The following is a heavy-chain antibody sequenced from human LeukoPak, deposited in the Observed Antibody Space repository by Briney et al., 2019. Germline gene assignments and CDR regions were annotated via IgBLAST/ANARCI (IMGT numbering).Heavy chain of an antibody. J-gene: IGHJ4*02. D-gene: IGHD3-10*01. CDR1: GYSFTSYW. V-gene: IGHV5-10-1*01. CDR2: IDPSDSDT. Sequence: GESLKISCKGSGYSFTSYWISWVRQMPGKGLEWMGRIDPSDSDTNYSPSFQGHVTISADKSISTAYLQWSSLKASDTAMYYCARHTDDYNAQWVDYWGQGTLVTVSS. CDR3: ARHTDDYNAQWVDY.